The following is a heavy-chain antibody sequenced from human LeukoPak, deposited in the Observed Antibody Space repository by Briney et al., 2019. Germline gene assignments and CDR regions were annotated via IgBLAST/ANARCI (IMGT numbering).Heavy chain of an antibody. CDR1: GFTFSSYS. CDR2: ISSGSSYI. D-gene: IGHD2/OR15-2a*01. Sequence: PGGSLGLSCATSGFTFSSYSMNWVRQAPGKGLEWVSSISSGSSYIYYADSVKGRFTISRDNAKKSLYLQMNSLRAEDTAVYYCARDFLPQRSYYYMDVWGKGTTVTVSS. J-gene: IGHJ6*03. V-gene: IGHV3-21*01. CDR3: ARDFLPQRSYYYMDV.